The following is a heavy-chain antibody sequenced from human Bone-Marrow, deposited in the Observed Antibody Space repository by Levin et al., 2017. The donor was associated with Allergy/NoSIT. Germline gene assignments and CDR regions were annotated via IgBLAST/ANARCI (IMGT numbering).Heavy chain of an antibody. V-gene: IGHV2-5*02. CDR3: ARRTSLAGRSFFDF. Sequence: SGPTLVKPTQTLTLTCTVSGFSLSTTGLGVGWIRQPPGKALEWLALIYWDDDNRYSPSLRPRLTITQDTSKNQVVLTLTNVDPVDTATYYFARRTSLAGRSFFDFWGQGTLVTVSS. D-gene: IGHD6-19*01. CDR2: IYWDDDN. J-gene: IGHJ4*02. CDR1: GFSLSTTGLG.